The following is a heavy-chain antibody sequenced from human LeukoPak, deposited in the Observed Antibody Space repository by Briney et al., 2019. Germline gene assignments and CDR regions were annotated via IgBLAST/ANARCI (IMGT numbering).Heavy chain of an antibody. CDR2: VYYSGST. CDR1: GGSISSYY. CDR3: ARARLDGGSGC. J-gene: IGHJ4*02. V-gene: IGHV4-59*12. Sequence: PSETLSLTCTVSGGSISSYYWSWIRQPPGKGLEWIWYVYYSGSTYYNPSLKSRVTISVDRSKNQFSLKLSSVTAADTAVYYCARARLDGGSGCWGQGTLVTVSS. D-gene: IGHD6-25*01.